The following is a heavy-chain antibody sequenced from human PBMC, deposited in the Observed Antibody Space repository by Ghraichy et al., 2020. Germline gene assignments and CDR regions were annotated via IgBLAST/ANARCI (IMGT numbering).Heavy chain of an antibody. CDR1: GFTFSTYT. Sequence: GGSLRLSCAASGFTFSTYTMIWVRQAPGKGLECVSFVSGSGDATYADSVKGRFSISRDNSKSTLYLQMNSLRAEDTAMYYCATDPNWGTAYWGQGTLVTVSS. CDR3: ATDPNWGTAY. CDR2: VSGSGDAT. J-gene: IGHJ4*02. D-gene: IGHD7-27*01. V-gene: IGHV3-23*01.